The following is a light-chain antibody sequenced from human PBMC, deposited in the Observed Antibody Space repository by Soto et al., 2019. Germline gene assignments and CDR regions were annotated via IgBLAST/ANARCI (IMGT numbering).Light chain of an antibody. CDR3: QQGKSFPLT. CDR1: QDISKW. Sequence: DIQMTQSPSSVSASVGDRVTITCRASQDISKWLVWYQQKPGLAPNLVIYTASRLHGGGPSRFSGSASGTDFTLTISSLQPEDVATYYCQQGKSFPLTFGGGTKVDIK. V-gene: IGKV1-12*01. J-gene: IGKJ4*01. CDR2: TAS.